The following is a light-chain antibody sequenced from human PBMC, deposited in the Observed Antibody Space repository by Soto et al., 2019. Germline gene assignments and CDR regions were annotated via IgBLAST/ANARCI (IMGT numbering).Light chain of an antibody. CDR3: QQGYSTPRT. Sequence: IPVDPFPISLSASVGDRVTLTCRASQSISTYLHWYQQKPGKAPNLLIYAASTLQSGVPSRFSGSGSGTDFTLTISSLQPEDFATYYCQQGYSTPRTFGGGTKVDIK. CDR2: AAS. V-gene: IGKV1-39*01. J-gene: IGKJ4*02. CDR1: QSISTY.